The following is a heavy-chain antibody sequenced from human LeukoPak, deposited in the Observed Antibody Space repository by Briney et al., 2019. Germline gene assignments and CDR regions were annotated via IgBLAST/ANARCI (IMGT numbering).Heavy chain of an antibody. V-gene: IGHV1-58*02. J-gene: IGHJ6*02. D-gene: IGHD2-21*02. CDR3: AAPSYCGGDCGSYYYYGTDV. CDR1: GFTFTSSA. CDR2: IVVGSGNT. Sequence: TSVKVSCKASGFTFTSSAMQWVRQARGQRLEWIGWIVVGSGNTNYAQKFQERVTITRDMSTSTAYMELSSLRSEDTAVYYCAAPSYCGGDCGSYYYYGTDVWGQGTTVTVSS.